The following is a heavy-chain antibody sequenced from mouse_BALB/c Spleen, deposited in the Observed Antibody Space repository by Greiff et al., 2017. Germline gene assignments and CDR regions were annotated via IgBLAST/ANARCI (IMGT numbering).Heavy chain of an antibody. D-gene: IGHD1-2*01. CDR2: ILPGSGST. V-gene: IGHV1-9*01. CDR3: AKRGNSLLGYFDY. CDR1: GYTFSSYW. J-gene: IGHJ2*01. Sequence: QVQLQQSGAELMKPGASVKISCKATGYTFSSYWIEWVKQRPGHGLEWIGEILPGSGSTNYNEKFKGKATFTADTSSNTAYMQLSSLTSEDSAVYYCAKRGNSLLGYFDYWGQGTTLTVSS.